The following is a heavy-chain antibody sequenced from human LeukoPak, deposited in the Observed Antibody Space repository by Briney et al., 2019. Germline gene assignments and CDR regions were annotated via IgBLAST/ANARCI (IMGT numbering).Heavy chain of an antibody. CDR3: ASGYCSSTSCYNWFDP. CDR1: VCTFSSYA. CDR2: IIPILGIA. D-gene: IGHD2-2*01. J-gene: IGHJ5*02. V-gene: IGHV1-69*04. Sequence: ASVTVSCKASVCTFSSYAINWVRQAPGQGLEWVGRIIPILGIANYAQNFQGRVTITADKSTNTAYMELSSLRSEDTAVYYCASGYCSSTSCYNWFDPWGEGTLVTVSS.